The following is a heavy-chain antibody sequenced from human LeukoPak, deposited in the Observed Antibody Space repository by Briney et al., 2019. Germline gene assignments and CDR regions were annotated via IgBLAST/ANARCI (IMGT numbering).Heavy chain of an antibody. D-gene: IGHD1-26*01. J-gene: IGHJ4*02. V-gene: IGHV3-23*01. CDR3: AKALSGSPKNHIDY. Sequence: PGGSLRLSCAPSGFSFSSHAMGWVRQAPGKGLEWVSAISGSGDSTFYAGSVKGRFTISRDNSKNTLYLQMNSLRAEDTAVYYCAKALSGSPKNHIDYWGQGTLVTVSS. CDR2: ISGSGDST. CDR1: GFSFSSHA.